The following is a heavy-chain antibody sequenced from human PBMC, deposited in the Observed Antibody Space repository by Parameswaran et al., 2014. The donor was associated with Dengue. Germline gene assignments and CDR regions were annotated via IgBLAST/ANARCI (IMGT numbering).Heavy chain of an antibody. J-gene: IGHJ4*02. D-gene: IGHD6-13*01. CDR3: AKEIGYSSSWYEFGWFVANPGIDY. V-gene: IGHV3-30*18. Sequence: VRQMPGKGLEWVAVISYDGSNKYYADSVKGRFTISRDNSKNTLYLQMNSLRAEDTAVYYCAKEIGYSSSWYEFGWFVANPGIDYWGQGTLVTVSS. CDR2: ISYDGSNK.